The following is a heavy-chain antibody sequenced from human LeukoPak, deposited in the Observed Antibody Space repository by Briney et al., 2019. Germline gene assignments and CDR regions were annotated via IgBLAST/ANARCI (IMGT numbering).Heavy chain of an antibody. CDR2: ISSSGSTI. D-gene: IGHD3-10*02. CDR3: AELGITMIGGV. CDR1: GFTFSSYE. J-gene: IGHJ6*04. V-gene: IGHV3-48*03. Sequence: GGSLRLSCAASGFTFSSYEMNWVRQARGKGLEGVSYISSSGSTIYYADSVKGRFTISRDNAKNSLYLQMNSLRAEDTAVYYCAELGITMIGGVWGKGTTVTISS.